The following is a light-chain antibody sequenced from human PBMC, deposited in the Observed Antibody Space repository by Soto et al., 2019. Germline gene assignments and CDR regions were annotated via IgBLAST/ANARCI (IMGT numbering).Light chain of an antibody. CDR3: QHYGSSPWT. J-gene: IGKJ1*01. CDR1: QNVGSAY. Sequence: EIVLTQSPGTLSLSPGERAALSCRASQNVGSAYLAWYQQKSGQAPRLLIYGTSGRATGIPDRLSGSGSGTDFTLTINRLEPEDFAVYYCQHYGSSPWTFGQGTKVEIK. V-gene: IGKV3-20*01. CDR2: GTS.